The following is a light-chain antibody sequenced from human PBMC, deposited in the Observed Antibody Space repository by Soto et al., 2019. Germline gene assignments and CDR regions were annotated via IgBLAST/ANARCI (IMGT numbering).Light chain of an antibody. CDR3: QKYGPSPLP. V-gene: IGKV3-20*01. J-gene: IGKJ4*01. CDR2: AAS. Sequence: PGEGATLSCRASHSVNGNYLAWYQQKPGLAPRLLIYAASTRASGIPDRFNGSGSGTDFSLTITRLEPEDFAVYSCQKYGPSPLPFGGGTKGEI. CDR1: HSVNGNY.